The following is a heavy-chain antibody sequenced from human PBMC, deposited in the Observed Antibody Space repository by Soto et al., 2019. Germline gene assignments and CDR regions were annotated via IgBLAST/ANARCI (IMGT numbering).Heavy chain of an antibody. CDR1: GYTFTSYD. CDR3: ARGLEGITIFGVVSNWFDP. CDR2: MNPNSGNT. Sequence: ASVKVSCKASGYTFTSYDINWVRQATGQGLEWMGWMNPNSGNTGYAQKFQGRVTMTRNTSISTAYMELSSLRSEDTAVYYCARGLEGITIFGVVSNWFDPWGQGTLVTSPQ. V-gene: IGHV1-8*01. J-gene: IGHJ5*02. D-gene: IGHD3-3*01.